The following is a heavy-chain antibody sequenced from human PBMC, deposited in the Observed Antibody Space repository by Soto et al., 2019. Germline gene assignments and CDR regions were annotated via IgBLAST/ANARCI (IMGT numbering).Heavy chain of an antibody. V-gene: IGHV4-59*01. CDR2: IYYSGST. J-gene: IGHJ6*02. D-gene: IGHD3-3*01. CDR3: ARDEDTILGVVNSWYGMHV. Sequence: PSETLSLTCTVSGGSISSYYWSWIRQPPGKGLEWIGYIYYSGSTNYNPSLKSRVTISVDTSKNQFSLKLSSVTAADTAVYYCARDEDTILGVVNSWYGMHVWGQGTTVTVSS. CDR1: GGSISSYY.